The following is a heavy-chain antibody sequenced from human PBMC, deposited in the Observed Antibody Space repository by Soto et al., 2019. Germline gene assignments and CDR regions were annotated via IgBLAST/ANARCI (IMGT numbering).Heavy chain of an antibody. CDR1: GFTFSSYD. J-gene: IGHJ4*02. D-gene: IGHD1-7*01. V-gene: IGHV3-64*01. CDR3: VRRVSGNYDN. CDR2: ISSNGGTT. Sequence: EVQLAESGGGMVQPGGSLRLSCVASGFTFSSYDMHWVRQAPGKGLEYVSSISSNGGTTYYGNSVKGRFTISRDNAKHSLYGQMGGVGAGGMAVYYCVRRVSGNYDNWGQGTLVTVSS.